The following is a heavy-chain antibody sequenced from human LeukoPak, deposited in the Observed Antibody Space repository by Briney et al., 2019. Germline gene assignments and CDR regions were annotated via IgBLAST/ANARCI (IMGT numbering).Heavy chain of an antibody. CDR2: ISTSSSTI. CDR3: ARESPRIVAPTTFDY. D-gene: IGHD1-26*01. Sequence: PGGPLRLSCAASGFTLRTYTMNWVRQAPGKGLEWVSYISTSSSTIYYADSVKGRFTISRDNAKNSLYLQMNSLRAEDTAVYYCARESPRIVAPTTFDYWGQGTLVTVSS. J-gene: IGHJ4*02. V-gene: IGHV3-48*01. CDR1: GFTLRTYT.